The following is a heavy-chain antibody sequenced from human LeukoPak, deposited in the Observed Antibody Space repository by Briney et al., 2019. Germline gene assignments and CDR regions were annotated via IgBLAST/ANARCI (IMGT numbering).Heavy chain of an antibody. V-gene: IGHV3-53*01. CDR3: IVFGDSNH. CDR1: GFTGSNNY. J-gene: IGHJ5*02. CDR2: IHSSGGT. D-gene: IGHD4-17*01. Sequence: GGSLRLSCAASGFTGSNNYMSWVRQAPGKGLEWVSAIHSSGGTYYADSVKGRFTISRDTSKNTLYPQINSLRVEDTAVYYCIVFGDSNHWGQGTLVTVSS.